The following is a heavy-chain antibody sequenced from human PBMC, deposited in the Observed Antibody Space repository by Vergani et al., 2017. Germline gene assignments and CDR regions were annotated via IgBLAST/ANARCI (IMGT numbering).Heavy chain of an antibody. Sequence: QITLKESGPTLVKPTQTLTLTCTFSGFSLSTSGVGVGWIRQPPGKALEWLARIDWDDDKYYSTSLKTRLTISKDTSKNQVVLTMTNMDPVDTATYYCARGGYSSGWYDYWGQGTLVTVSS. CDR1: GFSLSTSGVG. CDR2: IDWDDDK. J-gene: IGHJ4*02. D-gene: IGHD6-19*01. V-gene: IGHV2-70*12. CDR3: ARGGYSSGWYDY.